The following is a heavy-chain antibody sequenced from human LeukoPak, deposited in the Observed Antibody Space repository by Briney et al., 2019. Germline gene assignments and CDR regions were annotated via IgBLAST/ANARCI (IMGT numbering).Heavy chain of an antibody. V-gene: IGHV3-48*04. D-gene: IGHD2-2*01. CDR3: ATYSSSNGREFQY. CDR2: ISRSSSSI. Sequence: GGSLRLSCAVSGFDFSTHSMNWVRQAPGKGPEWLAYISRSSSSIYYRDSVKGRFTISRDNAKNSLYLQMNSLRAEDTAVYYCATYSSSNGREFQYWGQGTLVTVSS. CDR1: GFDFSTHS. J-gene: IGHJ1*01.